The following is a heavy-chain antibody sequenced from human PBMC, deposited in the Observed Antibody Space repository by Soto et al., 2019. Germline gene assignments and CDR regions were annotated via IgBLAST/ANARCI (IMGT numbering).Heavy chain of an antibody. CDR1: GDSVSSNSAA. Sequence: PSQTLSLTCVISGDSVSSNSAAWNWIRQSPSRGLEWLGRTYYRTKWYNDYAVSVKSRITINPDTSKNQFSLQLNSVTPEDTAVYDWAREDEVASYPSHGMDVWGQGTTVTVSS. V-gene: IGHV6-1*01. CDR2: TYYRTKWYN. J-gene: IGHJ6*02. CDR3: AREDEVASYPSHGMDV. D-gene: IGHD5-12*01.